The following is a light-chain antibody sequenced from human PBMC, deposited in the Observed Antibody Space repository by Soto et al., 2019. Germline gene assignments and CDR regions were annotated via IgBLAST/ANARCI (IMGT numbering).Light chain of an antibody. Sequence: EIVLTQSPGTLSFSPGERANLSCRASQSISNSYLAWYQQKPGQAPRLLIYGASSRATGIPDRFSGSGSVTDFTLTISRLEPEDFAVYFCQQYGSSPRTFGQGTK. CDR3: QQYGSSPRT. CDR1: QSISNSY. J-gene: IGKJ1*01. V-gene: IGKV3-20*01. CDR2: GAS.